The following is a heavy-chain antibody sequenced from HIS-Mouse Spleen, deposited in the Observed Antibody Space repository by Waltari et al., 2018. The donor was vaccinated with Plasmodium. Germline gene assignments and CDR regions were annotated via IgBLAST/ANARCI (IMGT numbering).Heavy chain of an antibody. J-gene: IGHJ6*02. CDR3: ARVDYGSGDYYYYYGMDV. CDR1: GYSISSGYY. V-gene: IGHV4-38-2*02. D-gene: IGHD3-10*01. CDR2: IYHSGST. Sequence: QVQLQESGPGLVKPSETLSLTCTVSGYSISSGYYWGWIRQPPRKGLEWIGSIYHSGSTYYNPSLKSRVTISVDTSKNQFSLKLSSVTAADTAVYYCARVDYGSGDYYYYYGMDVWGQGTTVTVSS.